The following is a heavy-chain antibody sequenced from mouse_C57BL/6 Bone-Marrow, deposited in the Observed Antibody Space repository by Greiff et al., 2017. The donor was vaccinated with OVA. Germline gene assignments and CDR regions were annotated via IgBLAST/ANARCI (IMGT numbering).Heavy chain of an antibody. CDR2: IDPSDSYT. CDR1: GYTFTSYW. Sequence: QVQLKQPGAELVMPGASVKLSCKASGYTFTSYWMHWVKQRPGQGLEWIGEIDPSDSYTNYNQKFKGKSTLTVDKSSSTAYMQLSSLTSEDSAVYYCARDLPSDYWGQGTTLTVSS. V-gene: IGHV1-69*01. J-gene: IGHJ2*01. CDR3: ARDLPSDY.